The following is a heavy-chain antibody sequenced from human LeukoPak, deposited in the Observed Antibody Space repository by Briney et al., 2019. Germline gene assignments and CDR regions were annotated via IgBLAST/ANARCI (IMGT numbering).Heavy chain of an antibody. CDR1: GGSISSYY. V-gene: IGHV4-59*01. Sequence: SEALSLTCTVSGGSISSYYWSWIRQPPGKGLEWIGYIYYSGSTNYNPSLKSRVTISVDTSKNQFSLKLSSVTAADTAVYYCARTDYYFDYWGQGTLVTVSS. D-gene: IGHD2-21*02. J-gene: IGHJ4*02. CDR2: IYYSGST. CDR3: ARTDYYFDY.